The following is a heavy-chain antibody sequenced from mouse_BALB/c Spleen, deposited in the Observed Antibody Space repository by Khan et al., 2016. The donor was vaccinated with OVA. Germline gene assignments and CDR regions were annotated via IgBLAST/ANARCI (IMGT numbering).Heavy chain of an antibody. J-gene: IGHJ4*01. D-gene: IGHD2-2*01. V-gene: IGHV2-6-7*01. Sequence: VQLQESGPGLVAPSQSLSITCTVSGFSLTGYGVNWVRQPPGKGLEWLGMIWGDGSTDYNSALKSRLSISKDNSKSQVFLKMNSLHTDDTARYYCAREIYDGYEYYYAMDYWGQGTSVTVSS. CDR2: IWGDGST. CDR3: AREIYDGYEYYYAMDY. CDR1: GFSLTGYG.